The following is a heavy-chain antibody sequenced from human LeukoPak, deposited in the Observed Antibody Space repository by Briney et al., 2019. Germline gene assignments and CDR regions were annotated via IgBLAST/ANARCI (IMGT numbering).Heavy chain of an antibody. Sequence: SETLSLTCTVSGGSISTSSYYWGWIRQPPGKGLQWIGSIYYNGSTYYNPSLKSRVIISIDTSKNQFSLKLSSVTAADTAVFYCARHKMVRGIGYYYYMDVWGKGTTVTISS. V-gene: IGHV4-39*01. J-gene: IGHJ6*03. CDR2: IYYNGST. CDR3: ARHKMVRGIGYYYYMDV. CDR1: GGSISTSSYY. D-gene: IGHD3-10*01.